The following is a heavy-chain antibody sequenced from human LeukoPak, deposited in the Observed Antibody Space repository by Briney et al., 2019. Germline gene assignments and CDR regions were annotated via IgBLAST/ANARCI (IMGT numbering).Heavy chain of an antibody. D-gene: IGHD2-21*01. CDR3: ATEKGDSPDY. Sequence: PGGSLRLSCAASGFTFSSYAMSWVRQAPGKGLEWVSCISGSGGNTYYGDSVKGRFTISRDNSKNTLYLQMNSLRADDTALYYCATEKGDSPDYWGQGTLVTVSS. CDR2: ISGSGGNT. J-gene: IGHJ4*02. CDR1: GFTFSSYA. V-gene: IGHV3-23*01.